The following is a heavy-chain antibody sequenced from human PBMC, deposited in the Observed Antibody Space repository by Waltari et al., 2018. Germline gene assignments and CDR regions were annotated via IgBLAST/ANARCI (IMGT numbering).Heavy chain of an antibody. V-gene: IGHV4-31*03. CDR2: IYYSVRT. CDR1: GGSLSSSGYY. D-gene: IGHD3-10*01. CDR3: ARTRDFYGSGSYSGSDY. Sequence: QVQLQESGPGLVKPSQTLSLTCTVSGGSLSSSGYYWSWIRQHPGKGLEWIGYIYYSVRTYYNPSLKSRGTILVDTSKSQFSLKLISVTAADTAVYYCARTRDFYGSGSYSGSDYWGQGTLVTVSS. J-gene: IGHJ4*02.